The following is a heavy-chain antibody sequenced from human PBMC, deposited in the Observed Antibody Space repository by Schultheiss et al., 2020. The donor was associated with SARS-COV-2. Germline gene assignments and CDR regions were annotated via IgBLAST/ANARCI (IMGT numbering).Heavy chain of an antibody. Sequence: SETLSLTCAVSGYSISSGYYWGWIRQPPGKGLEWIGEINHSGSTNYNPSLKSRVTISVDTSKNQFSLKLSSVTAADTAVYYCARVSFSVGATAYYGMDVWGQGTTVTVSS. V-gene: IGHV4-38-2*01. CDR2: INHSGST. J-gene: IGHJ6*02. D-gene: IGHD1-26*01. CDR3: ARVSFSVGATAYYGMDV. CDR1: GYSISSGYY.